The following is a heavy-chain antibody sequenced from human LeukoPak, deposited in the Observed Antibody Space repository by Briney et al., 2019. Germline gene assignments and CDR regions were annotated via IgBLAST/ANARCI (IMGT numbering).Heavy chain of an antibody. D-gene: IGHD5-18*01. CDR1: GFTFSSYA. CDR2: ISGSGGST. J-gene: IGHJ6*02. V-gene: IGHV3-23*01. Sequence: GGSLRLSCAASGFTFSSYAMSWVRQAPGKGLEWVSAISGSGGSTYYADSVKGRFTISRVNSKNTLYLQMNSLRAEDTAVYYCARAPTYSYGYYYFYGMDVWGQGTTVTVSS. CDR3: ARAPTYSYGYYYFYGMDV.